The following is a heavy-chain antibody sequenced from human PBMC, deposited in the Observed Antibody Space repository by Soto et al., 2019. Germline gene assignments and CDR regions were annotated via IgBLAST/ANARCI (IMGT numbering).Heavy chain of an antibody. J-gene: IGHJ6*04. CDR1: DGSISGYY. CDR2: INHSGST. CDR3: ARCRKGGDYNYYSHGMDV. V-gene: IGHV4-34*01. Sequence: PSETLSLTYAVYDGSISGYYWSRIRQPPGKGLEWIGEINHSGSTNYNPSLKSRVTISVDTSKNQFSLKLSSVTAADTAVYYCARCRKGGDYNYYSHGMDVWGEGTTVTVSS. D-gene: IGHD4-17*01.